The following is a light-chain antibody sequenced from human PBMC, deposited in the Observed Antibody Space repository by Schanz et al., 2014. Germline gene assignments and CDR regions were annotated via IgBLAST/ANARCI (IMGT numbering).Light chain of an antibody. CDR1: QGVSSGY. V-gene: IGKV3-20*01. CDR2: GAS. CDR3: QQYGGPWM. J-gene: IGKJ1*01. Sequence: EIVLTQSPGTLSLSPGERATLSCRASQGVSSGYLAWYQQKLGQAPRLLIYGASSRATGIPDRFSGSGSGTDFTLTISRLEAEDFAVYYCQQYGGPWMFGQGTKVEIK.